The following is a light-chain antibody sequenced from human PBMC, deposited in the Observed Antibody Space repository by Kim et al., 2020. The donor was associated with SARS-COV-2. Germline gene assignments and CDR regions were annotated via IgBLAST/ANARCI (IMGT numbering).Light chain of an antibody. V-gene: IGLV2-14*04. CDR1: SSDIAIYKY. CDR3: SSYTTTSTL. CDR2: GVS. J-gene: IGLJ2*01. Sequence: PGQSISISCTGTSSDIAIYKYVSWYQQHPGKAPKLMIYGVSKRPSGVSNRFSGSKSGNTASLTISGLQAEDEADYYCSSYTTTSTLFGGGTQLTVL.